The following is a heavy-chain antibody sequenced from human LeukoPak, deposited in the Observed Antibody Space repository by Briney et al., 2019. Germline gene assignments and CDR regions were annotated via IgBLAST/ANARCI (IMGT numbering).Heavy chain of an antibody. V-gene: IGHV1-46*01. CDR1: GHTFTSYY. CDR3: ARDRSGYYDAFDI. CDR2: INPSGGST. Sequence: ASVKVSCKASGHTFTSYYMHWVRQAPGQGLEWMGIINPSGGSTSYAQKFQGRVTMTRDMSTSTVYMELSSLRSEDTAVYYCARDRSGYYDAFDIWGQGTMVTVSS. J-gene: IGHJ3*02. D-gene: IGHD3-22*01.